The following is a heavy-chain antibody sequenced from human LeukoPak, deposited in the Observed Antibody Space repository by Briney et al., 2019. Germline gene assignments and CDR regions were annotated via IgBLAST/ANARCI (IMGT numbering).Heavy chain of an antibody. CDR1: GFTFSSYS. CDR3: AKGRGWEASYYYYYMDV. CDR2: IRYDGSNK. Sequence: GGSLRLSCAASGFTFSSYSMNWVRQAPGKGLEWVAFIRYDGSNKYYTDSVKGRFTISRDNSKNTLYLQMNSLRAEDTAVYYCAKGRGWEASYYYYYMDVWGKGTTVTISS. J-gene: IGHJ6*03. D-gene: IGHD1-26*01. V-gene: IGHV3-30*02.